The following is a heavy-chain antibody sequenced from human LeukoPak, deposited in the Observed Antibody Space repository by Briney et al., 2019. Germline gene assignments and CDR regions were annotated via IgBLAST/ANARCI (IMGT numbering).Heavy chain of an antibody. D-gene: IGHD2-15*01. CDR1: GYTFTSYG. CDR3: ARAPAYTPYYFDY. CDR2: IIPILGIA. V-gene: IGHV1-69*04. J-gene: IGHJ4*02. Sequence: GASVKVSCKASGYTFTSYGISWVRQAPGQGLEWMGRIIPILGIANYAQKFQGRVTITADKSTSTAYMELSSLRSEDTAVYYCARAPAYTPYYFDYWGQGTLVTVSS.